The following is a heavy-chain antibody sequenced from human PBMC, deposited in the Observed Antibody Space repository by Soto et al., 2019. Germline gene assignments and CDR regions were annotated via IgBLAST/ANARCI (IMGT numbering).Heavy chain of an antibody. CDR3: ARGRYGLRVSDY. CDR1: GGTFSSYA. D-gene: IGHD5-18*01. V-gene: IGHV1-69*13. CDR2: IIPIFGTA. Sequence: SVKVSCKASGGTFSSYAISWVRQAPGQGLEWMGGIIPIFGTANYAQKFQGRVTITADESTSTAYMELSSLRSEDTAVYYCARGRYGLRVSDYWGQGTLVTVSS. J-gene: IGHJ4*02.